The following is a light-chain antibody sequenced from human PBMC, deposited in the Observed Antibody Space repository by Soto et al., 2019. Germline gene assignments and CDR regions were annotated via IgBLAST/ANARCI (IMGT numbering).Light chain of an antibody. Sequence: DIVMTQSPDSLAASLGERATINCKSSQSVLYSSNNKNYLAWYQQKPGQPPKLLIYWASTRESGVPDRFSGSGSWTDFTLTISSLQAEDVAVYYCQQYYSTPPTFGPGTKVDIK. V-gene: IGKV4-1*01. CDR2: WAS. J-gene: IGKJ3*01. CDR1: QSVLYSSNNKNY. CDR3: QQYYSTPPT.